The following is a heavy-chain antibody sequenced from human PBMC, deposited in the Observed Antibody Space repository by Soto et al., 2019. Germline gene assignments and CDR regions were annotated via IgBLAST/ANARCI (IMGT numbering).Heavy chain of an antibody. CDR2: INTYNGNT. J-gene: IGHJ6*02. D-gene: IGHD2-21*01. Sequence: QVQLVQSGAEVKKPGASVRVSCKASPYTFTSHGITWVRLAPGQGLEWMGWINTYNGNTNYAQKLQGRVTMTTDTSTSTVYMELGSLRSDDTAVYYCAREAREIIGVATDLGVWGQGTTVIVSS. CDR1: PYTFTSHG. CDR3: AREAREIIGVATDLGV. V-gene: IGHV1-18*01.